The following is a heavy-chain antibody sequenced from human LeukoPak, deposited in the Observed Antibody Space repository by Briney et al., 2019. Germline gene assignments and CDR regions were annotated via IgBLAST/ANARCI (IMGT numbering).Heavy chain of an antibody. CDR2: MYTSGST. CDR3: ARDGGAYCSSTSCPDWFDP. D-gene: IGHD2-2*01. Sequence: PSGTLSLTCTVSGGSIRSYYWSWIRQPAGKGLEWIGRMYTSGSTNYNPSLKSRVIMSVDTSKNQFSLKLSSVTAADTAVYYCARDGGAYCSSTSCPDWFDPWGQGTLVTVSS. J-gene: IGHJ5*02. CDR1: GGSIRSYY. V-gene: IGHV4-4*07.